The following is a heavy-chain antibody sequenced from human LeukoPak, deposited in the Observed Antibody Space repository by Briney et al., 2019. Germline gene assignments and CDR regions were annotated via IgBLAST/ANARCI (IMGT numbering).Heavy chain of an antibody. J-gene: IGHJ3*02. CDR1: GGSISSGSYC. V-gene: IGHV4-61*09. CDR3: ASDRIEVDAFDI. Sequence: SQTLSLTCTVSGGSISSGSYCWSWIRQPAGKGLEWIGHIYTSGNTNYNPSLKSRVTISVDTSKNQFSLKLSSVTAADTAVYYCASDRIEVDAFDIWGQGTMVTVSS. CDR2: IYTSGNT. D-gene: IGHD2-15*01.